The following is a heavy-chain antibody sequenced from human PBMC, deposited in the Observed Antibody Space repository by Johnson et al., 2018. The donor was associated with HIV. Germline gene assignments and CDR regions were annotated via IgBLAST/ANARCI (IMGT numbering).Heavy chain of an antibody. CDR3: ARVVVVIAIGGTDAFDI. CDR2: INSDGGST. J-gene: IGHJ3*02. V-gene: IGHV3-74*01. CDR1: GFTFSSYW. Sequence: VQLVESGGGLVQPGGSLRLSCAASGFTFSSYWMHWVRQGPGKGPVWASRINSDGGSTAYGVSVRGRFTLPRDNAKNSLYLQMNSLRAADTALYYCARVVVVIAIGGTDAFDIWGQGTMVTVSS. D-gene: IGHD2-21*01.